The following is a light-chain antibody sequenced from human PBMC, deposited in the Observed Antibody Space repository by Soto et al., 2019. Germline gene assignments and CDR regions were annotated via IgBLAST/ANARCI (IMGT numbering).Light chain of an antibody. CDR2: AAS. J-gene: IGKJ1*01. CDR3: QQSYRFPKT. Sequence: DVRMTQSPSSLSASVGDSLTLTCRASQTVTSYLNWYQQKPGKAPKLLLYAASTLQSGVPSRFSGSGSGTEFTLTIISLQPEDFATYYCQQSYRFPKTFGRGTKVDI. V-gene: IGKV1-39*01. CDR1: QTVTSY.